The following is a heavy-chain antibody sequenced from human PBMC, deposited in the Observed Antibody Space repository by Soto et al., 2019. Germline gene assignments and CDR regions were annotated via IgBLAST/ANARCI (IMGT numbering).Heavy chain of an antibody. V-gene: IGHV7-4-1*02. CDR2: INTNTGNP. Sequence: ASVKVSCKASGYTFTSYAMNWVRQAPGQGLEWMGWINTNTGNPTYAQGFTGRFVFSLDTSVSTAYLQISSLKAEDTAVYYCARNPAFGVAAAEYYYYYYMDVWGKGTTVTVSS. D-gene: IGHD6-13*01. CDR3: ARNPAFGVAAAEYYYYYYMDV. J-gene: IGHJ6*03. CDR1: GYTFTSYA.